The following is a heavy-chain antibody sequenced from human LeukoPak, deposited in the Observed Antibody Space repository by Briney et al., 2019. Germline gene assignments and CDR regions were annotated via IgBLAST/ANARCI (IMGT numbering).Heavy chain of an antibody. J-gene: IGHJ4*02. Sequence: GGSLRLSCTTSGFTFGDYAMSWVRQAPGKGLEWVAFVRNKANGGTTDYAASVKGRFTISRDDSKSIAYLQVNSLKTEDTAMYYCASGTFYDIFTGYPFDYWGQGILVTVSS. V-gene: IGHV3-49*04. D-gene: IGHD3-9*01. CDR2: VRNKANGGTT. CDR1: GFTFGDYA. CDR3: ASGTFYDIFTGYPFDY.